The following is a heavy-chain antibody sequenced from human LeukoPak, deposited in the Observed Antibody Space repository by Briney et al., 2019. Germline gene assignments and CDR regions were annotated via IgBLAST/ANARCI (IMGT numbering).Heavy chain of an antibody. D-gene: IGHD3-3*01. J-gene: IGHJ4*02. Sequence: GGSLRLSCVASGFTFSSYAMSWVRQAPGKGLEWVSAISGSGGSTYYADSVKGRFTISRDNSKNTLYLQMNSLRAEDTAVYYCAKDNRHYDFWSGYDYWGQGTLVTVSS. CDR3: AKDNRHYDFWSGYDY. CDR1: GFTFSSYA. CDR2: ISGSGGST. V-gene: IGHV3-23*01.